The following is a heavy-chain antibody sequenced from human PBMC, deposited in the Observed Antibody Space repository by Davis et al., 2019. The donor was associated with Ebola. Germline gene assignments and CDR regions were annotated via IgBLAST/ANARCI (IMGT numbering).Heavy chain of an antibody. J-gene: IGHJ4*02. CDR1: GFTFSSYG. D-gene: IGHD3-22*01. V-gene: IGHV3-30*18. CDR3: AKDYYDSTGRYFDY. Sequence: PGGSLRLSCAASGFTFSSYGMHWVRQAPGRGLEWVAVISYDGSNKYYADSVKGRFTISRDNSKNTLYLQMNSLRPEDTAVYYCAKDYYDSTGRYFDYWGQGNLVTVSS. CDR2: ISYDGSNK.